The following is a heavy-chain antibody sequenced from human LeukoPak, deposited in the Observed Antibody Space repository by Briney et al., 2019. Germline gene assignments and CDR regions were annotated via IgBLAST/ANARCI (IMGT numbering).Heavy chain of an antibody. J-gene: IGHJ1*01. Sequence: PSETLSRTCAVSGYSISSGYYWGWIRQPPGKGLEWIGTIYHSGSTYYNPSLQSRVTISVDTSKNQFSLRLTSVTAADTAVYFCASSTAVVLAKKFQESGQGTLVSVSS. D-gene: IGHD1-26*01. CDR2: IYHSGST. CDR3: ASSTAVVLAKKFQE. V-gene: IGHV4-38-2*01. CDR1: GYSISSGYY.